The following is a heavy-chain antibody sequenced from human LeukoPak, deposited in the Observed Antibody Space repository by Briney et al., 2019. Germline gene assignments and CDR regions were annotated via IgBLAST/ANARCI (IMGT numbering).Heavy chain of an antibody. CDR2: ISGSGGTT. J-gene: IGHJ6*02. V-gene: IGHV3-23*01. D-gene: IGHD3/OR15-3a*01. CDR3: TTPDWPYGMDV. CDR1: GFTFSNYA. Sequence: GGSLRLSCAASGFTFSNYAMSWVRQAPGKGLEWVSAISGSGGTTYYADSVKGRFTISRDNSKNTLYLQMNTLKTEDTAVYYCTTPDWPYGMDVWGQGTTVTVSS.